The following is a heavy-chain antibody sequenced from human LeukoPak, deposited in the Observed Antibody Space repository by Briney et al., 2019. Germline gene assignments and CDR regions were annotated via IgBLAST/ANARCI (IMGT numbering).Heavy chain of an antibody. CDR2: IYTSGST. V-gene: IGHV4-59*10. Sequence: SETLSLTCAVSGGSFSGYYWTWIRQPPGKGLEWIGRIYTSGSTNYNPSLKSRVTMSVDTSKNQFSLKLSSVTAADTAVYYCARVPYGSGSDDAFDIWGQGTMVTVSS. D-gene: IGHD3-10*01. CDR3: ARVPYGSGSDDAFDI. J-gene: IGHJ3*02. CDR1: GGSFSGYY.